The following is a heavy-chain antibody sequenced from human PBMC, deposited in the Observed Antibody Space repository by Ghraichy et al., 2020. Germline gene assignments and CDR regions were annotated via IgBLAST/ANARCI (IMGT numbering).Heavy chain of an antibody. J-gene: IGHJ4*02. CDR1: GFTFDDYA. V-gene: IGHV3-9*01. Sequence: SLNISCAASGFTFDDYAMHWVRQAPGKGLEWVSGISWKSGSIGYADSVKGRFTISRDNAKNSLYLQMNSLRPEDTALYYCAKDIGGSSSTFDYWGQGTLVTVSP. D-gene: IGHD6-6*01. CDR3: AKDIGGSSSTFDY. CDR2: ISWKSGSI.